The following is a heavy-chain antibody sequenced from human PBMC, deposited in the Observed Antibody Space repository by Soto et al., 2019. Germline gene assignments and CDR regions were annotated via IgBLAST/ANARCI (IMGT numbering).Heavy chain of an antibody. J-gene: IGHJ4*02. Sequence: PSETLSLTCGVSGGSIITSDWWWGWVRQPPGRELEWIGEIYHTGYTNYNPSLKSRITMSVDQSKNQFSLKLNSLTAADTAVYYCVRGGLRYSDVLYFDYWGQGIMVTVSS. V-gene: IGHV4-4*02. D-gene: IGHD3-9*01. CDR3: VRGGLRYSDVLYFDY. CDR1: GGSIITSDW. CDR2: IYHTGYT.